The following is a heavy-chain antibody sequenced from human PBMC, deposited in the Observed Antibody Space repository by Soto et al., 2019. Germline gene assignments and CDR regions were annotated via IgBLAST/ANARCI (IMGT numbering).Heavy chain of an antibody. CDR3: ARGGWSLDY. D-gene: IGHD6-19*01. Sequence: QVELQESGPGLVKPSETLSLTCSVSGGSISSFYWSWIRQPPGRRLEWIGYIHYSGSTNYNPSLTSRVTISVDTSKNQFSLNLTSVTAADTAVYYCARGGWSLDYWGQGTLVTVSS. J-gene: IGHJ4*02. CDR1: GGSISSFY. V-gene: IGHV4-59*01. CDR2: IHYSGST.